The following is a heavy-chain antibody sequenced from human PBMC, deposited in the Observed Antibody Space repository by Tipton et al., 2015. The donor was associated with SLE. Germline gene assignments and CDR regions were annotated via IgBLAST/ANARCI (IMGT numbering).Heavy chain of an antibody. D-gene: IGHD1-1*01. Sequence: GLVKPSETLSLTCAVYGGSFSGYYWSWIRQPPGKGLEWIGEINHSGSTNYNPSLKSRVTISVDTSKNQFSLKLSSVTAADTAVYYCARGGERFFDYWGQGTLVTVSS. V-gene: IGHV4-34*01. CDR1: GGSFSGYY. CDR2: INHSGST. CDR3: ARGGERFFDY. J-gene: IGHJ4*02.